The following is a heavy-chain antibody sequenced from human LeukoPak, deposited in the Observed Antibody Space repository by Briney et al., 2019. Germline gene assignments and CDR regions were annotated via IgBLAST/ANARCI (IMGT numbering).Heavy chain of an antibody. CDR1: GFTFSTYA. D-gene: IGHD3-22*01. V-gene: IGHV3-23*01. CDR2: ISSSGGST. CDR3: AKNYDSSGYYYYFDY. Sequence: GGSLRLSCAASGFTFSTYAMTWVRQAPGKGLEWVSAISSSGGSTWYADSVKGRFTISRDNSKNTLYLQMYSLRAEDTAVYYCAKNYDSSGYYYYFDYWGQGTLVTVSS. J-gene: IGHJ4*02.